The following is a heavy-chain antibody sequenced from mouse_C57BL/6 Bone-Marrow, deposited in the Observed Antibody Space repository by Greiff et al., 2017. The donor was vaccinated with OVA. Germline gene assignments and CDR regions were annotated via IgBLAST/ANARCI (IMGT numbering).Heavy chain of an antibody. Sequence: DVHLVESEGGLVQPGSSMKLSCTASGFTFSDYYMAWVRQVPEKGLEWVANINYDGSSTYYLDSLKSRFIISRDNAKNILYLQMSSLKSEDTATYYCARDLGYYVDYWGQGTTLTVSS. CDR3: ARDLGYYVDY. V-gene: IGHV5-16*01. J-gene: IGHJ2*01. D-gene: IGHD2-2*01. CDR1: GFTFSDYY. CDR2: INYDGSST.